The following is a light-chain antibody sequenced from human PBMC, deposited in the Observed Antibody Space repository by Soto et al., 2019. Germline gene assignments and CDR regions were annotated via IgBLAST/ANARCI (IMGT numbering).Light chain of an antibody. Sequence: QSVLTQPASVSGSPGQSITISCPGTSSDVGSYNLVSWYQQHPGKAPKLMIYEGSKRPSGVSNRFSGSKSGNTASLTISGLQAEDEADYYCCSYAGSSVFGTGTKVTVL. J-gene: IGLJ1*01. CDR2: EGS. V-gene: IGLV2-23*01. CDR1: SSDVGSYNL. CDR3: CSYAGSSV.